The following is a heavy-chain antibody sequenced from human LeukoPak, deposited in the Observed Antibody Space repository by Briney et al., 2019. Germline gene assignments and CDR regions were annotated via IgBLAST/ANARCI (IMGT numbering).Heavy chain of an antibody. V-gene: IGHV4-30-2*01. J-gene: IGHJ6*03. D-gene: IGHD3-16*01. CDR3: ARERMGDYYYYYMDV. CDR1: GGSISSGGYY. CDR2: IYHSGST. Sequence: SQTLSLTCTVSGGSISSGGYYWSWIRQPPGKGLEWIGYIYHSGSTYYNPSLKSRVTISVDRSKNQFSLKLSSVTAADTAVYYCARERMGDYYYYYMDVWGKGTTVTVSS.